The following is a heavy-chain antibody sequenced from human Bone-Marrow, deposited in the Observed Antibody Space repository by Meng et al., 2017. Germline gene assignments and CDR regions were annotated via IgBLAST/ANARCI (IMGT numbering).Heavy chain of an antibody. J-gene: IGHJ4*02. V-gene: IGHV1-2*06. CDR3: ARDEDISAAGKLFGDY. CDR2: IDPNNDHT. CDR1: GYNFPDYY. Sequence: VQLVQSGAEVKKPGASGKVSCKPSGYNFPDYYIHWVRRAPGQGLEWMGRIDPNNDHTQYAQNFQGRVTMTSDTSISTVYMELNGLRSDDTAVYYCARDEDISAAGKLFGDYWGQGTLVTVSS. D-gene: IGHD6-13*01.